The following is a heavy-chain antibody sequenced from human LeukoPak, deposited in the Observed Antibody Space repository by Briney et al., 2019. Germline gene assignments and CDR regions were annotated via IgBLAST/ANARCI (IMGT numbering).Heavy chain of an antibody. J-gene: IGHJ4*02. D-gene: IGHD3-3*01. Sequence: GGSLRLSCAASGFTFSSYAMSWVRQAPGKGLEWVANIKQDGSEKYYVDSVKGRFTISRDNAKNPLYLQMNSLRAEDTAAYYCARVFGDFWSGYLHFDYWGQGTLVTVSS. CDR3: ARVFGDFWSGYLHFDY. V-gene: IGHV3-7*01. CDR1: GFTFSSYA. CDR2: IKQDGSEK.